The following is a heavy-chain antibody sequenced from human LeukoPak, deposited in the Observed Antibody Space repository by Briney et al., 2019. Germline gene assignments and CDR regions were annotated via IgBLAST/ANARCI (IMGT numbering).Heavy chain of an antibody. Sequence: GGSLRLSCAASGFTFSSYGMSWVRQAPGKGLGWVSSISGSGGTTYYADSVKGRFTLSRDNSKNTLYLQMNSPRAEDTAVYYCAKGSRSLRFGEAGDYWGQGTLVTVSS. J-gene: IGHJ4*02. CDR1: GFTFSSYG. CDR2: ISGSGGTT. V-gene: IGHV3-23*01. CDR3: AKGSRSLRFGEAGDY. D-gene: IGHD3-10*01.